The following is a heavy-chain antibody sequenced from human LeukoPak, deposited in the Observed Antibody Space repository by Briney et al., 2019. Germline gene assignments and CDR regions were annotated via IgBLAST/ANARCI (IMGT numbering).Heavy chain of an antibody. V-gene: IGHV3-33*06. CDR1: GFTFSNYV. D-gene: IGHD6-6*01. CDR2: IWYDGTNA. J-gene: IGHJ5*02. CDR3: VKSGAARLLYKVDWFDP. Sequence: QPGRSLRLSCAASGFTFSNYVIHWVRQAPGKGLEWVAVIWYDGTNAYYADSVKGRFTISRDNSKNTLYLQMNSLRAEDTAVYYCVKSGAARLLYKVDWFDPWGQGTLVIVSS.